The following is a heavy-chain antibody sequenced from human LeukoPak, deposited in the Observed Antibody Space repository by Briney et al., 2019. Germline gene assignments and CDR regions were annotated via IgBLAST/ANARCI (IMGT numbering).Heavy chain of an antibody. CDR2: IKQDGSEK. J-gene: IGHJ6*02. Sequence: GGSPRLSCAASGFTFSSYAMSWVRQAPGKGLEWVANIKQDGSEKNYVDSVKGRFTISRDNAKNSLYLQMNSLRAEDTAVYYCASGATLISVWGQGTTVTVSS. V-gene: IGHV3-7*01. D-gene: IGHD1-26*01. CDR1: GFTFSSYA. CDR3: ASGATLISV.